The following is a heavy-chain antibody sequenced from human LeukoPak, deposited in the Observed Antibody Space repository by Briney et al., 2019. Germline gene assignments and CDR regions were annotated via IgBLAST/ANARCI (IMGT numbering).Heavy chain of an antibody. CDR3: AKDALWFGELFGWFDP. CDR2: ISYDGSNK. Sequence: GGSLRLSCAASGFTFSSYGMHWVRQAPGKGLEWVAVISYDGSNKYYADSVKGRFTISGDNSKNTLYLQMNSLRAEDTAVYYCAKDALWFGELFGWFDPWGQGTLVTVSS. CDR1: GFTFSSYG. J-gene: IGHJ5*02. D-gene: IGHD3-10*01. V-gene: IGHV3-30*18.